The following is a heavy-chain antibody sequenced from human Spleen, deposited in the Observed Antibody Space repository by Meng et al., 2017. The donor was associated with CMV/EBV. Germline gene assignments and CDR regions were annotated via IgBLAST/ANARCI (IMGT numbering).Heavy chain of an antibody. J-gene: IGHJ6*02. CDR3: ARTDPTGYGMDV. CDR1: EFTFSDYS. V-gene: IGHV3-11*04. CDR2: ISSSYSL. D-gene: IGHD1-14*01. Sequence: GGPLRLSCAASEFTFSDYSMSWIRQAPGKGLEWVSYISSSYSLYYADSVKGRFTISRDNAKNSLYLQMNSLRVEDTAVYYCARTDPTGYGMDVWGQGTTVTVSS.